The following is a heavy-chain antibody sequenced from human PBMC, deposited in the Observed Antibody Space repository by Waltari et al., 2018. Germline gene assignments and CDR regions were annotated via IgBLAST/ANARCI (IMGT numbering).Heavy chain of an antibody. Sequence: QVQLVESGGGVVQPGRSLRLPCAASGFTFSSYAMHWVRQAPDKGLEWVAVISYDGSNKYYADSVKGRFTNSRDNSKNTLYLQMNSLRAEDTAVYYCARDGNSGWYFYFQHWGQGTLVTVSS. D-gene: IGHD6-19*01. V-gene: IGHV3-30*01. J-gene: IGHJ1*01. CDR2: ISYDGSNK. CDR1: GFTFSSYA. CDR3: ARDGNSGWYFYFQH.